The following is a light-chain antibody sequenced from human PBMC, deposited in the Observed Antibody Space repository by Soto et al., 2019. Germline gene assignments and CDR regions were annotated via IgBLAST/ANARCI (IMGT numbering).Light chain of an antibody. J-gene: IGKJ1*01. V-gene: IGKV3-15*01. Sequence: EIVMTQSPATLSVSPGERATLSCRASQGVSNNLAWYQKKPGQAPGRLLYGASTMASGIPARFCGSGSGTEFTLTISSLPSDDFAVYYCQQYNNWWTFGQGTKVEIK. CDR1: QGVSNN. CDR3: QQYNNWWT. CDR2: GAS.